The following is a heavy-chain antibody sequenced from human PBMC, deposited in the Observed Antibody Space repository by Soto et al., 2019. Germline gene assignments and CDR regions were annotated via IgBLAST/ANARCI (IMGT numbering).Heavy chain of an antibody. V-gene: IGHV1-3*05. D-gene: IGHD6-19*01. J-gene: IGHJ4*02. CDR1: GYTFTSYA. CDR2: INAGNGNT. CDR3: ARHGSGWDY. Sequence: QVQRVQSGAEEKKPGASVKVSCKASGYTFTSYAMHWVRQAPGQRLEWMGWINAGNGNTKYSQKSQGRVTITRDTSASTAYMELSSLRSEDTAVYYCARHGSGWDYWGQGTLVTVSS.